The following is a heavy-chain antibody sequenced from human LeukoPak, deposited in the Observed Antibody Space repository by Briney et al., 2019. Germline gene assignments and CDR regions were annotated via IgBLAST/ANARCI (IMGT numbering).Heavy chain of an antibody. V-gene: IGHV3-30*02. D-gene: IGHD3-10*01. CDR2: IRYDGSNK. CDR3: AKDPGDWYFDL. Sequence: GGSLRLSCAASRFSFGAFPMGWVRQSPGKGLEWVAFIRYDGSNKYYADSVKGRFTISRDNSKNTLYLQMNSLRAEDTAVYYCAKDPGDWYFDLWGRGTLVTVSS. J-gene: IGHJ2*01. CDR1: RFSFGAFP.